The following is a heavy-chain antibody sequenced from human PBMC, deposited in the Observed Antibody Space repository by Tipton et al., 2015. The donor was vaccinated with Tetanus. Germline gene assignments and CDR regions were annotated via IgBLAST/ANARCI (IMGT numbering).Heavy chain of an antibody. CDR1: GFTLSRYT. CDR2: ITHSGGST. D-gene: IGHD2-2*01. V-gene: IGHV3-23*01. CDR3: ARVRGYCSSTTCSGIDY. Sequence: SLRLSCAASGFTLSRYTLNWVRQAPGKGLEWVSAITHSGGSTYYADSVKGRFTVSRDNSKSTLYLQMTSLRAEDTAVYYCARVRGYCSSTTCSGIDYWGQGTLVTVSS. J-gene: IGHJ4*02.